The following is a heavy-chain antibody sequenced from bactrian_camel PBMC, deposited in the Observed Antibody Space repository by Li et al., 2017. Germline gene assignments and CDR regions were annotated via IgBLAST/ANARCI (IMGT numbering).Heavy chain of an antibody. D-gene: IGHD3*01. CDR1: GYTMDNAC. CDR3: AARYNLLCGLRVAWYNY. V-gene: IGHV3S6*01. CDR2: IDRDGSAT. Sequence: HVQLVESGGGSVPPGGSVRLSCSTSGYTMDNACMIWFRQAPGREREGVATIDRDGSATYADSVKGRFTISKDNAKNSLDLEMNSLKPEDTAMYYCAARYNLLCGLRVAWYNYWGQGTQVTVS. J-gene: IGHJ4*01.